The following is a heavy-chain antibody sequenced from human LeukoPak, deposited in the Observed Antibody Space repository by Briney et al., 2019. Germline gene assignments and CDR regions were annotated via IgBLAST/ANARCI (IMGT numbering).Heavy chain of an antibody. V-gene: IGHV4-59*08. CDR2: IYYSGST. D-gene: IGHD3-22*01. CDR3: ARHEYHDSSGLGAFDI. Sequence: SETLSLTCIVSGGSISSYYWSWIRQPPGKGLEWIGYIYYSGSTNYNPSLKSRVTISDDTSRNQFSLKLSSVTAADTAVYYCARHEYHDSSGLGAFDIWGQGTMVTVSS. CDR1: GGSISSYY. J-gene: IGHJ3*02.